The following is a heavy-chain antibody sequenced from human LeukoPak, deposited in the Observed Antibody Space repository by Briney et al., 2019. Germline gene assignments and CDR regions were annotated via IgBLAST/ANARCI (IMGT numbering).Heavy chain of an antibody. CDR2: LSYDGSNE. CDR1: RFTFSNYP. Sequence: TGGSLRLSCAASRFTFSNYPMHWVRQAPGKGLEWVALLSYDGSNEYYADSVKGRFTISRDNSKNSLYLQMNSLRAEDTAVYYCARGAYYYEDWGQGTLVTVSS. J-gene: IGHJ4*02. CDR3: ARGAYYYED. D-gene: IGHD3-22*01. V-gene: IGHV3-30-3*01.